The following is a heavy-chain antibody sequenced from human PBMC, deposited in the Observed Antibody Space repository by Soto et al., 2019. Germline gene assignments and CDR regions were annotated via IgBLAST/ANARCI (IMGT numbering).Heavy chain of an antibody. D-gene: IGHD6-6*01. CDR1: GFTFDDYA. J-gene: IGHJ3*02. CDR2: ISWNSGSI. CDR3: AKDPLRWYSSSFNAFDI. Sequence: DVQLVESGGGLVQPGRSLRLSCAASGFTFDDYAMHWVRQAPGKGLEWVSGISWNSGSIGYADSVKGRFTISRDNAKNSLYLQMNSLRAEDTALYYCAKDPLRWYSSSFNAFDIWGQGTMVTVSS. V-gene: IGHV3-9*01.